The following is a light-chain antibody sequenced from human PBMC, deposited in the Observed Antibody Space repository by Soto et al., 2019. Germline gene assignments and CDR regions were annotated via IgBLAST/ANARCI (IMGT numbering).Light chain of an antibody. J-gene: IGLJ1*01. CDR3: CSYAGSYTYV. Sequence: QSVLTQPRSVSGSPGQSVTISCTGTGSDVGRYNYVSWYEQHPGKAPKLVIYDVSERPSGVPDRFSGSKSGNTASLTISGLQAEDEADYYCCSYAGSYTYVFGTGTKVTVL. V-gene: IGLV2-11*01. CDR1: GSDVGRYNY. CDR2: DVS.